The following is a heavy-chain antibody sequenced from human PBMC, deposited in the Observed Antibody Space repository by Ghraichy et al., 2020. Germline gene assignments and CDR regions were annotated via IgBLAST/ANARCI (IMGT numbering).Heavy chain of an antibody. Sequence: SETLSLTCTVSGGSISGSTFYWVWIRQPPGRGLEWIGNINYRGSTNYNPSLKSRVTISVDTSKNQFSLRLTSVTAADTAVYYCARRDTGISRFDYWGQGTQVSVSS. V-gene: IGHV4-39*01. CDR1: GGSISGSTFY. CDR2: INYRGST. CDR3: ARRDTGISRFDY. J-gene: IGHJ4*02. D-gene: IGHD5-18*01.